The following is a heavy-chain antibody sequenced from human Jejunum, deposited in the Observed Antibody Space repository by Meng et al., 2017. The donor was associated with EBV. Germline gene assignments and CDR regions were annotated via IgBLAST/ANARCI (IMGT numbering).Heavy chain of an antibody. D-gene: IGHD2/OR15-2a*01. CDR1: GFTFNSHT. V-gene: IGHV3-23*04. CDR2: ITDSGGST. Sequence: EGERVESGGGLVQPGGSLRLSCAASGFTFNSHTMSWVRQAPGKGLEWVSAITDSGGSTYFTDSVKGRFTISRDNSKHTLYLQMNSLRAEDTAVYYCAKLIRAWGQGTLVTVSS. J-gene: IGHJ5*02. CDR3: AKLIRA.